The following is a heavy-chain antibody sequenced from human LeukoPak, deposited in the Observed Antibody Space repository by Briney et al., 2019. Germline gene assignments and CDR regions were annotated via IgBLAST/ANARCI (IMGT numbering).Heavy chain of an antibody. D-gene: IGHD2-8*01. CDR3: AKDRTMLVPTAIFDF. J-gene: IGHJ4*02. Sequence: PGGSLRLSCAASGFTFSSYAMSWVRQAPGKGLEWVSTISSGDNTNYADSVKGRFTVSRDNSKNTLYLQMNSLRADDTAVYYCAKDRTMLVPTAIFDFWRQGILVTVSS. CDR1: GFTFSSYA. CDR2: ISSGDNT. V-gene: IGHV3-23*01.